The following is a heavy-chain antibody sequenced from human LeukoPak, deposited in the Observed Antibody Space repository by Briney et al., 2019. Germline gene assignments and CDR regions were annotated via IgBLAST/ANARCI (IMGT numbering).Heavy chain of an antibody. CDR2: INTYNGNT. J-gene: IGHJ4*02. V-gene: IGHV1-18*01. CDR3: ARSLGVAGRDY. Sequence: EASVKVSCKTSGYTFTSFAITWVRQGPGQGLEWMGLINTYNGNTNYVQKFQGRITMTTDTSTSTAYMELRSLMSDDTAVYYCARSLGVAGRDYWGQGTLVTVSS. D-gene: IGHD6-19*01. CDR1: GYTFTSFA.